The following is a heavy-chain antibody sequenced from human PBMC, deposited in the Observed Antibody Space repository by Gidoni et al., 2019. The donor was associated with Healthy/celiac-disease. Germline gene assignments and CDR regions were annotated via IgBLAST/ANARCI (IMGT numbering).Heavy chain of an antibody. CDR3: ARGGGYGDYVFLWSWYFDL. Sequence: EVQLVESGGGVVRPGGSVRLSCSALGFTFVPSGLRWVRPAPGKGLEWVSGINWNGGSTGYADSVKGRFTISRDNAKNSLYLQMNSLRAEDTALYYCARGGGYGDYVFLWSWYFDLWGRGTLVTVSS. CDR2: INWNGGST. J-gene: IGHJ2*01. V-gene: IGHV3-20*04. D-gene: IGHD4-17*01. CDR1: GFTFVPSG.